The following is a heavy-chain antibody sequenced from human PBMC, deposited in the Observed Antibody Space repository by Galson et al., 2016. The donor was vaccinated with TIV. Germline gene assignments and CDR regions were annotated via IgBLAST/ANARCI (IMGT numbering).Heavy chain of an antibody. CDR3: ARVLESCYFDY. CDR2: ISYDGYEK. CDR1: GFTFSIFA. D-gene: IGHD3-16*02. J-gene: IGHJ4*02. Sequence: SLRLSCAASGFTFSIFAMTWVRQAPGKGLEWVTYISYDGYEKNYAESVKGRFTISRDKSKNTLYLQMNSLRPDDTAVYYCARVLESCYFDYWGQGTLVTVSS. V-gene: IGHV3-30*03.